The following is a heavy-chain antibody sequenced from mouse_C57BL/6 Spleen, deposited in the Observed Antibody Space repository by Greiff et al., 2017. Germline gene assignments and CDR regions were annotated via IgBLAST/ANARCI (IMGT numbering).Heavy chain of an antibody. CDR3: TRNYCTY. D-gene: IGHD1-1*01. J-gene: IGHJ2*01. V-gene: IGHV1-15*01. CDR1: GYTFTDYE. Sequence: QVQLKESGAELVRPGASVTLSCKASGYTFTDYEMHWVKQTPVHGLEWIGAIDPETGGTAYNQKFKGKAILTADKSSSTAYMELRSLTSEDSAVYYCTRNYCTYWGQGTTLTVSS. CDR2: IDPETGGT.